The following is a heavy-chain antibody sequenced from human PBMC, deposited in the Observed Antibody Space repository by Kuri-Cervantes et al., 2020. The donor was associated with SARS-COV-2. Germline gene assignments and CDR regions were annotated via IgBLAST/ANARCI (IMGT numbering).Heavy chain of an antibody. CDR3: ARDHWFGELLSSPLFDY. CDR1: GFTFSSYS. CDR2: ISSSSSYI. V-gene: IGHV3-21*01. D-gene: IGHD3-10*01. J-gene: IGHJ4*02. Sequence: GESLKISCAASGFTFSSYSMNWVRQAPGKGLEWVSSISSSSSYIYYADPVKGRFTISRDNAKNSLYLQMNSLRAEDTAVYYCARDHWFGELLSSPLFDYWGQGTLVTVSS.